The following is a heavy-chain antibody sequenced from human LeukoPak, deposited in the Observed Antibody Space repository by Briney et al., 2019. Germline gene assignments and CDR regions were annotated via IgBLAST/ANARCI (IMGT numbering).Heavy chain of an antibody. Sequence: PSETLSLTCAVSGGSISSGGYSWSWIRQPPGKGLEWIGYIYHSGSTYYNPSLKSRVTISVDRSKNQFSLKLSSVTAADTAVYYCARVLWSGYLDYWGQGTLVTVSS. CDR2: IYHSGST. J-gene: IGHJ4*02. CDR3: ARVLWSGYLDY. V-gene: IGHV4-30-2*01. D-gene: IGHD3-3*01. CDR1: GGSISSGGYS.